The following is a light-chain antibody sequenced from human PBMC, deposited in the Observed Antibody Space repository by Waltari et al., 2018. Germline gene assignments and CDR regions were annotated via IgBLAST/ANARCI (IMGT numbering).Light chain of an antibody. Sequence: SVLTQPPSVSGAPGQRVTISCTGSTSNIRAGYDVPWYQQFPGKAPKLLIYGNSNRPSGVPDRFSGSKSGTSASLAITGLQAEDEADYYCQSYDSGLSEVFGGGTKLTVL. J-gene: IGLJ2*01. CDR3: QSYDSGLSEV. V-gene: IGLV1-40*01. CDR2: GNS. CDR1: TSNIRAGYD.